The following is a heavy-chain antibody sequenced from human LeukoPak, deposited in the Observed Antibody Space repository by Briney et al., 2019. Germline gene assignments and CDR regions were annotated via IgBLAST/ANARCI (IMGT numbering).Heavy chain of an antibody. Sequence: SVKVSCKASGGTFSSYAISWVRQAPGQGLEWMGGIIPIFGTANYAQKFQGRVTITTGESTSTAYMDVSSLRSEDTAVYYCARQSNYFDWFDTWGQGTLVTVSS. CDR3: ARQSNYFDWFDT. D-gene: IGHD4-11*01. V-gene: IGHV1-69*05. CDR1: GGTFSSYA. J-gene: IGHJ5*02. CDR2: IIPIFGTA.